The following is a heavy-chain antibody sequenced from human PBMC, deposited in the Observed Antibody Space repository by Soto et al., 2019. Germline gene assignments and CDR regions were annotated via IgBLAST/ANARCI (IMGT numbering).Heavy chain of an antibody. D-gene: IGHD3-9*01. V-gene: IGHV3-23*01. J-gene: IGHJ4*02. CDR2: ISGSGGST. Sequence: GGSLRLSCAASGFTFSSYAMSWVRQAPGKGLEWVSAISGSGGSTYYADSVKGRFTISRDDSKSIAYLQMNSLKTEDTAVYYCTRDYDILTGYSSPFDYWGQGTLVTVSS. CDR3: TRDYDILTGYSSPFDY. CDR1: GFTFSSYA.